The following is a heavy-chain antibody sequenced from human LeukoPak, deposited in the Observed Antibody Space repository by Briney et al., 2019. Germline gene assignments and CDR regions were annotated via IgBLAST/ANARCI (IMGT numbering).Heavy chain of an antibody. D-gene: IGHD1-1*01. Sequence: ETLSLTCTVSGGSISSSSYYWGWIRQPPGKGLEWVSSISSSSSYIYYADSVKGRFTISRDNAKNSLYLQMNSLRAEDTAVYYCARDLGNDHDFDYWGQGTLVTVSS. CDR1: GGSISSSS. CDR2: ISSSSSYI. J-gene: IGHJ4*02. V-gene: IGHV3-21*01. CDR3: ARDLGNDHDFDY.